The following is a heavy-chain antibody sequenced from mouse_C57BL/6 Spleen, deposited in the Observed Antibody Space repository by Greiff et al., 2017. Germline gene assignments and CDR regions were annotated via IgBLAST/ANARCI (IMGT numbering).Heavy chain of an antibody. V-gene: IGHV14-2*01. CDR1: GFNINDYY. D-gene: IGHD2-1*01. CDR3: ARGSGNYPYWYFDD. CDR2: IDPEDGET. J-gene: IGHJ1*03. Sequence: EVKLMESGAELVKPGASVKLSCTASGFNINDYYMHWVKQRTEQGLEWIGRIDPEDGETKYAPKFQGKATITADTSSNTAYLQLSSLTSEDTAVDYCARGSGNYPYWYFDDWGTGTTVTVSS.